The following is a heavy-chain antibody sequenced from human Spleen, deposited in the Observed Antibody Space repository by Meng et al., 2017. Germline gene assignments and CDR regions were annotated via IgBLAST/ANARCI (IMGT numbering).Heavy chain of an antibody. CDR1: GYSITGSYN. J-gene: IGHJ5*02. CDR3: ARGVGLNRIGLHARSNWLDP. Sequence: SETLSLTCAVSGYSITGSYNWGWIRQSPGKGLEWIGSIYQSGSTYYNPSLKSRVTMSADTSKNQFSLKLTSVTAVDTAVYYCARGVGLNRIGLHARSNWLDPWGQGTLVTVSS. V-gene: IGHV4-38-2*01. D-gene: IGHD1-26*01. CDR2: IYQSGST.